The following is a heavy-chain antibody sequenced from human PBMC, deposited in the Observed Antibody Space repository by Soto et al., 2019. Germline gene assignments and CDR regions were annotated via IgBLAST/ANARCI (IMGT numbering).Heavy chain of an antibody. J-gene: IGHJ6*02. CDR1: GGSISSGGYY. V-gene: IGHV4-31*03. Sequence: QVQLQESGPGLVKPSQTLSLTCTVSGGSISSGGYYWSWIRQHPGKGLEWIGYIYYSGSTSYNPSLKSRVTISVDTSKNQFSLKLSSVTAADTAVYYCARTGDYGDYDYYGMDVWGQGTTVTVSS. CDR3: ARTGDYGDYDYYGMDV. CDR2: IYYSGST. D-gene: IGHD4-17*01.